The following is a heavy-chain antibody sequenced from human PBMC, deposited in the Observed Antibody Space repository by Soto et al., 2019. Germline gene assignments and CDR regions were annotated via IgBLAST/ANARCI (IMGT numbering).Heavy chain of an antibody. CDR3: ARDGYCVSTTCYSLPDV. CDR2: ISSSSSTI. Sequence: EVQVVESGGGLVQPGGSLRLSCAASGFTFSRYGMNWVRQAPGKGLEWVAYISSSSSTIYYADSVKGRFTISRDNAKNSLYLQMNSLRDEDTAVYYCARDGYCVSTTCYSLPDVWGQGTTVTVSS. V-gene: IGHV3-48*02. J-gene: IGHJ6*02. D-gene: IGHD2-2*03. CDR1: GFTFSRYG.